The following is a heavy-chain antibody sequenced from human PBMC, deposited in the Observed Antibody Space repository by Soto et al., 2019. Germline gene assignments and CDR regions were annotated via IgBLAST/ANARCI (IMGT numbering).Heavy chain of an antibody. CDR2: IRSKANSYAT. J-gene: IGHJ6*03. CDR3: TRVVVPAARGTYYYYMDV. D-gene: IGHD2-2*01. CDR1: GFTFSGSA. Sequence: EVQLVESGGGLVQPGGSLKLSCAASGFTFSGSAMHWVRQASGKGLEWVGRIRSKANSYATAYAASVKGRFTISSDDSKNTAYLQMNSLKTEDTAVYYCTRVVVPAARGTYYYYMDVWGKGTTVTVSS. V-gene: IGHV3-73*01.